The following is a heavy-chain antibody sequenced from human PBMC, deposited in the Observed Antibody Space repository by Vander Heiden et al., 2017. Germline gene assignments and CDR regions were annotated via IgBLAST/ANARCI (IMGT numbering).Heavy chain of an antibody. D-gene: IGHD3-16*01. CDR2: IYPGESDT. V-gene: IGHV5-51*01. J-gene: IGHJ4*02. CDR3: ARREGDGRHVDY. Sequence: EVQLVQSGAEVKKPGESLKISCKGSGYSFTSYWIGWVRQMPGKGLEWMGIIYPGESDTRYCPAFQGQVTISADKSISTAYLNWRSIKASDTAMYDCARREGDGRHVDYWGQGTLVTVSS. CDR1: GYSFTSYW.